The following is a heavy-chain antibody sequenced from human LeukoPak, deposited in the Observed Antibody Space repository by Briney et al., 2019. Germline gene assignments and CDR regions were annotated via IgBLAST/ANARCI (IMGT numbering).Heavy chain of an antibody. CDR3: ARDRIRYCSSTSCSTPEYNWFDP. CDR2: ISSSGTTI. CDR1: GFTFSDYY. Sequence: GGSLRLSRAASGFTFSDYYMSWIRQAPGKGLEWLSYISSSGTTIYYTDCVKGRFTISRDNAKNSLYLQMNSLRAEDTAVYYCARDRIRYCSSTSCSTPEYNWFDPWGQGTLVTVSS. J-gene: IGHJ5*02. D-gene: IGHD2-2*01. V-gene: IGHV3-11*04.